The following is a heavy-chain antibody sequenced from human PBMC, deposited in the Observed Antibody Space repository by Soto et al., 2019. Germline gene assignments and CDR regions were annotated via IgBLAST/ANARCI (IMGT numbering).Heavy chain of an antibody. D-gene: IGHD2-2*01. Sequence: EVQLVQSGAEVKKPGESLKISCKGSGYTFPSYWIGWVRQMPGKGLEWMGIIYPGDSDARYSPSFQGQVTISVDMSISAGDPQGSSLKASDAAMYYGARQGPLLGYCGTTSCHYDYWGQGNLVTVSS. CDR3: ARQGPLLGYCGTTSCHYDY. CDR1: GYTFPSYW. J-gene: IGHJ4*02. V-gene: IGHV5-51*01. CDR2: IYPGDSDA.